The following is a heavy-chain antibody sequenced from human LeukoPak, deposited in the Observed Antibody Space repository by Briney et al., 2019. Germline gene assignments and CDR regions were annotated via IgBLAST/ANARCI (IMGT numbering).Heavy chain of an antibody. CDR2: IHTGGST. J-gene: IGHJ4*02. V-gene: IGHV4-4*07. CDR3: ASQRKYSTSWPFFDY. CDR1: GGSINDYY. Sequence: SETLSLTCTVSGGSINDYYWTWIRQPSGQGLEWLGRIHTGGSTNYNPSLRRRLTMSVDTSKNQFSLKLGSVTAADTAVYYCASQRKYSTSWPFFDYWGQGTLVTVSS. D-gene: IGHD6-13*01.